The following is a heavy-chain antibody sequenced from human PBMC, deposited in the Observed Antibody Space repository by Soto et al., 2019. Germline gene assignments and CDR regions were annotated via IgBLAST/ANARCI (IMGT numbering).Heavy chain of an antibody. D-gene: IGHD2-15*01. CDR1: GGSISSGGYY. Sequence: SETLSLTCTVSGGSISSGGYYWSWIRQHPGKGLEWIGYIYYSGSTYYNPSLKSRVTISVDTSKNQFSLKLSSVTAADTAVYYCARFSDIVVVVAATRHAFDIWGQGTMVTVSS. CDR2: IYYSGST. CDR3: ARFSDIVVVVAATRHAFDI. V-gene: IGHV4-31*03. J-gene: IGHJ3*02.